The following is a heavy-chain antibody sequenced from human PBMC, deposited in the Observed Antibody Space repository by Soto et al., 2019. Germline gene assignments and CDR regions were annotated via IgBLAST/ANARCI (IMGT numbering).Heavy chain of an antibody. J-gene: IGHJ4*02. CDR2: ISNSGST. D-gene: IGHD6-19*01. V-gene: IGHV4-39*01. Sequence: SETLSLTCTVTGGPISSSGDYWGWVRQTPGKGLEWIGTISNSGSTHYNPSVMSRVTISVDTSKKQFSLRLISVTAADTAVYYCARGLSSSAYLDYWGQGTLVTVS. CDR1: GGPISSSGDY. CDR3: ARGLSSSAYLDY.